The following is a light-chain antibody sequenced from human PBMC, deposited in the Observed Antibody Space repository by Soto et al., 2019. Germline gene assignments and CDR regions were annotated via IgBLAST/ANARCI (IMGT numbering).Light chain of an antibody. CDR3: QSYDSSMSGYS. CDR2: GKS. V-gene: IGLV1-40*01. J-gene: IGLJ1*01. Sequence: QSLLPQAPSVCGAPGQKVTIACTGSNSNIGAGYDVHWYQQLPGPATKLLIYGKSKRPSGLPDRYSGSKSGTSASLAITALQAEHEADYYCQSYDSSMSGYSFGTGTNVTVL. CDR1: NSNIGAGYD.